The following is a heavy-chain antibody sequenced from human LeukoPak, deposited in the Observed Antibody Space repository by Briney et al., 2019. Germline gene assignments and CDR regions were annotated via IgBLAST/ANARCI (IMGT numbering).Heavy chain of an antibody. CDR1: GGSISSYH. V-gene: IGHV4-4*07. CDR2: MYSSGDT. J-gene: IGHJ6*03. CDR3: ARYNSYMDV. Sequence: SETLSLTCTVSGGSISSYHWSWVRQPAGKTLEWIGRMYSSGDTKYNPSLQSRVTMSVDTSTSQFSLKLTSVTAADTAIYYCARYNSYMDVWGTGTTVTVSS.